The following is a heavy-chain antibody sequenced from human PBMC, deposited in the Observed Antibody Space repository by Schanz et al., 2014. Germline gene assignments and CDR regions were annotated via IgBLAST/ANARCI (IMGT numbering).Heavy chain of an antibody. CDR2: IIPILGIA. J-gene: IGHJ4*02. Sequence: QVQLMQSGAEMKKPGSSMKVSCKASGGTFNSYTINWVRQAPGQGLEWMGRIIPILGIANYAQKFQGRVTITADRSTSTAYMELSSLRSEDTAVYYCARGPIPIQGVPMDFWGQGTLVTVSS. CDR1: GGTFNSYT. V-gene: IGHV1-69*09. D-gene: IGHD3-10*01. CDR3: ARGPIPIQGVPMDF.